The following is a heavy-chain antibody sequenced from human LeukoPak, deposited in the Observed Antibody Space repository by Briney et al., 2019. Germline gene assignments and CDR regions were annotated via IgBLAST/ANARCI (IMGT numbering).Heavy chain of an antibody. Sequence: PSETLSLTCTVSGGSISGYYWSWVRQPPGKGLEWIGYIFYSGSTNYSPSLKSRVTISVDTSKNQFSLKLSSVTAADTAMYYCAREVEGYCSSTTCSNWFDPWGQGTLVTVSS. J-gene: IGHJ5*02. D-gene: IGHD2-2*01. V-gene: IGHV4-59*01. CDR2: IFYSGST. CDR1: GGSISGYY. CDR3: AREVEGYCSSTTCSNWFDP.